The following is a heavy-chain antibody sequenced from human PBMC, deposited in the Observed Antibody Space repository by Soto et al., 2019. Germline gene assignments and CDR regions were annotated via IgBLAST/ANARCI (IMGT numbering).Heavy chain of an antibody. D-gene: IGHD3-9*01. J-gene: IGHJ5*02. CDR1: GDSIRRYA. CDR2: IIPIFGTA. V-gene: IGHV1-69*06. CDR3: ARVMTGLTPKLWFDP. Sequence: SVKVCGKASGDSIRRYAISWVRQAPGQGLEWMGGIIPIFGTANYAQKFQVRVTITADKSTSTAYMELSSLRSEDTAVYYCARVMTGLTPKLWFDPWGQGTLVTVFS.